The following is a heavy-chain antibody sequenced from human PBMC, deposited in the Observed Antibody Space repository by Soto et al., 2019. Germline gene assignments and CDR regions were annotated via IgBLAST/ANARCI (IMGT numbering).Heavy chain of an antibody. D-gene: IGHD2-15*01. CDR3: ARVSSVGYCSGGSCYPPDNWFYP. CDR2: ISAYNGNT. Sequence: ASVKVSCKASGYTFTSYGISWVRQAPGQGLEWMGWISAYNGNTNYAQKLQGRVTMTTDTSTSTAYMELRSLRSDDTAVYYCARVSSVGYCSGGSCYPPDNWFYPWGQGTLVTVSS. J-gene: IGHJ5*02. CDR1: GYTFTSYG. V-gene: IGHV1-18*01.